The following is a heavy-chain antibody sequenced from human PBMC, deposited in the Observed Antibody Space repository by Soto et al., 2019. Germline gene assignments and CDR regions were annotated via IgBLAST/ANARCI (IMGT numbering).Heavy chain of an antibody. J-gene: IGHJ4*02. V-gene: IGHV4-31*03. CDR2: IYYSGST. CDR1: CGSISSGGYY. D-gene: IGHD3-22*01. Sequence: PSETLSLTCTVSCGSISSGGYYWSWIRQHPGKGLEWIGYIYYSGSTYYNPSLKSRVTISVDTSKNQFSLKLSSVTAADTAVYYCASGGAYYYDSSGYYPSDYWGQGTLVTVSS. CDR3: ASGGAYYYDSSGYYPSDY.